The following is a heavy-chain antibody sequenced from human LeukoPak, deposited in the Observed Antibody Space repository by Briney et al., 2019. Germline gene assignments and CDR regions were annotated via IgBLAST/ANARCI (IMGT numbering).Heavy chain of an antibody. CDR1: GGSISSADYY. CDR3: ASARRSYVAQRWLY. CDR2: IYYSGST. Sequence: SETLSLTCTVSGGSISSADYYWSWIRQPPGKGLAWIGYIYYSGSTYYNPSLKSRVIMSIDTAKNQFSLKLSSVTAADTAVYYCASARRSYVAQRWLYWGQGTLVTVAS. V-gene: IGHV4-30-4*08. D-gene: IGHD3-16*01. J-gene: IGHJ4*02.